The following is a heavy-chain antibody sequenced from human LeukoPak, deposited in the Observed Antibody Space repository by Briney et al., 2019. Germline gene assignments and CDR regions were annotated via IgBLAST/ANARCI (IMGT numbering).Heavy chain of an antibody. D-gene: IGHD3-22*01. CDR3: ARGYDTTGYFSY. CDR1: GYTFTNYT. V-gene: IGHV7-4-1*02. CDR2: IDTNTGNP. Sequence: ASVKVSCKASGYTFTNYTLNWVRQATGQGLEWMGWIDTNTGNPTYAQGFIERFVFSLDTSATTAYLQISSLKAEDTAVYYCARGYDTTGYFSYWGQGTLVAVSS. J-gene: IGHJ4*02.